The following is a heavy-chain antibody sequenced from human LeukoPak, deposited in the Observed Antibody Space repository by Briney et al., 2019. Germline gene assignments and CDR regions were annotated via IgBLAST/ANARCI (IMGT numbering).Heavy chain of an antibody. D-gene: IGHD2-21*01. Sequence: GESLKISCKGSGYIFPNYWIAWVRQMPGKGLAWMGIIYPDDSDTRYSPSFHGQVTISADNSISTAYLQWSSLRASDTAMYYCTRHIQGGLFEYWGQGTLVTVSS. V-gene: IGHV5-51*01. CDR2: IYPDDSDT. CDR3: TRHIQGGLFEY. J-gene: IGHJ4*02. CDR1: GYIFPNYW.